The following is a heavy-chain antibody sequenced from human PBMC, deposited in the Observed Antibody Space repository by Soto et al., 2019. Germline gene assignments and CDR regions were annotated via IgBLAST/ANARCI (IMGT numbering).Heavy chain of an antibody. D-gene: IGHD2-15*01. CDR2: ISSSGTFK. Sequence: SLRLSCEASGFIFTTNGMNWVRQVPGKGLQWLSSISSSGTFKSYGDSVKGRFTISRDNAKNSLFLQMNNLSGEDTGLYYCARDPPHGGTSSWDADSWGPGTLVTVSS. CDR3: ARDPPHGGTSSWDADS. J-gene: IGHJ4*02. V-gene: IGHV3-21*01. CDR1: GFIFTTNG.